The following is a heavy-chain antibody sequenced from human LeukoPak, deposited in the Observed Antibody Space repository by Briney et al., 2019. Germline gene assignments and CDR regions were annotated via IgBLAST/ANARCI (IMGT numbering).Heavy chain of an antibody. CDR1: GGSFSGYY. J-gene: IGHJ5*02. Sequence: PSETLSLTCAVYGGSFSGYYWSWIRQPPGKGLEWIGEINHSGSTNYNPSLKSRVTISVDTSKNQFSLKLSSVTAADTAAYYCARPRRYNWNDRWFDPWGQGTLVTVSS. CDR3: ARPRRYNWNDRWFDP. CDR2: INHSGST. D-gene: IGHD1-1*01. V-gene: IGHV4-34*01.